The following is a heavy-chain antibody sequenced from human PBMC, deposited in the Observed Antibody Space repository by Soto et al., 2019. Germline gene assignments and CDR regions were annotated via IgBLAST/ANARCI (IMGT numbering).Heavy chain of an antibody. CDR1: GGTFSSYA. V-gene: IGHV1-69*12. J-gene: IGHJ6*02. CDR2: IIPIFGTA. Sequence: QVQLVQSGAEVKKPGSSVKVSCKASGGTFSSYAISWVRQAPGQGLEWMGGIIPIFGTANYAQKFQGRVTITADESTSTAYMELSSLRSEDTAVYYCARDLVVVADVLYYYGMDVWGQGTTVTVSS. D-gene: IGHD2-15*01. CDR3: ARDLVVVADVLYYYGMDV.